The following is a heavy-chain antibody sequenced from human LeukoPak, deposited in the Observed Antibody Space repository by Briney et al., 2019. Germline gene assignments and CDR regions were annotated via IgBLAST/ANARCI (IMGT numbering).Heavy chain of an antibody. J-gene: IGHJ4*02. Sequence: PSQTLSLTCTVSGGSISSGDYYWSWIRQPPGKGLEWIGYIYYSGSTYYNPSLKSRLTISIDTSKSQFSLKLSSVTAAATAVYFCARVPRDGWFGGRGEYGGQGTLVTVSS. CDR3: ARVPRDGWFGGRGEY. CDR2: IYYSGST. V-gene: IGHV4-30-4*01. D-gene: IGHD3-10*01. CDR1: GGSISSGDYY.